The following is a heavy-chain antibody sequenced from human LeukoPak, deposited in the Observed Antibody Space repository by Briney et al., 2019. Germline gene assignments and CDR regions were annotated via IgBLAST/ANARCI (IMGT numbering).Heavy chain of an antibody. CDR2: ISYDGSNK. CDR3: AKGGRDVLRYFDWLLANWFDP. J-gene: IGHJ5*02. D-gene: IGHD3-9*01. Sequence: GGSLRLSCAASGFTFSSYEMNWVRQAPGKGLEWVAVISYDGSNKYYADSVKGRFTISRDNSKNTLYLQMNSLRAEDTAVYYCAKGGRDVLRYFDWLLANWFDPWGQGTLVTVSS. CDR1: GFTFSSYE. V-gene: IGHV3-30*04.